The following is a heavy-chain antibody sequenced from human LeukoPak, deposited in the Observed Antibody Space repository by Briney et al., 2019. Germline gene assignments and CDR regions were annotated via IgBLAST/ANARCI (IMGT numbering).Heavy chain of an antibody. CDR3: ARDLYGDYAIDY. J-gene: IGHJ4*02. CDR1: GFTFSIYS. V-gene: IGHV3-21*01. Sequence: PGGSLRLSCAASGFTFSIYSMNWVRQAPGKGLEWVSSISGSGSNIDYADSMKGRFTISRDNAKNPLYLQMNSLRAEDTAVYYCARDLYGDYAIDYWGQGTLVIVFS. D-gene: IGHD4-17*01. CDR2: ISGSGSNI.